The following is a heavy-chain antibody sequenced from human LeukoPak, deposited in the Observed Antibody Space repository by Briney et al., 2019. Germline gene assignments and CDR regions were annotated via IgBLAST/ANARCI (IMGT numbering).Heavy chain of an antibody. V-gene: IGHV4-38-2*02. J-gene: IGHJ6*03. CDR2: IYHSGIT. CDR3: ARAQGPTGSYFYMDV. D-gene: IGHD1-26*01. CDR1: GYSISSGYY. Sequence: SATLSLTCTVSGYSISSGYYWGCIRQPPGKGLEWIGSIYHSGITYYNPSLKSRVTISVGTSKNQFSLNLSSVTAADAAVYYCARAQGPTGSYFYMDVWGKGTTVTVSS.